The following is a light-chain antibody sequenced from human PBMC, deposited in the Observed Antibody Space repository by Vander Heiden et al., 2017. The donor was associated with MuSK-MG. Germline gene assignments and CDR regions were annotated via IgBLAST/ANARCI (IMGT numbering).Light chain of an antibody. CDR2: LGS. Sequence: DIVMTQSPLSLPVTPGEPASISCRSSQSLLHSNGYNYLDWYLQKPGQSPQLLIYLGSNRASGVPDRFSGSGSGTDFTLKISRVEAEDVGVYYCRQSLQNAHTFGQGTKMEIK. J-gene: IGKJ2*01. V-gene: IGKV2-28*01. CDR1: QSLLHSNGYNY. CDR3: RQSLQNAHT.